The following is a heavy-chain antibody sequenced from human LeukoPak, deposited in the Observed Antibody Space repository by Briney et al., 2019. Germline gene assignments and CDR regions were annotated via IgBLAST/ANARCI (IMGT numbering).Heavy chain of an antibody. CDR2: ISSASNTI. CDR1: GFTFSSYS. Sequence: PGGSLRLSYAASGFTFSSYSMNWVRQAPGKGLEWVSYISSASNTIYYADSVKGRFTISRDNAKNSLYLQMNSLRAEDTAMYYCARDGWFGDNNWFDPWGQGTLVTVSS. J-gene: IGHJ5*02. D-gene: IGHD3-10*01. CDR3: ARDGWFGDNNWFDP. V-gene: IGHV3-48*01.